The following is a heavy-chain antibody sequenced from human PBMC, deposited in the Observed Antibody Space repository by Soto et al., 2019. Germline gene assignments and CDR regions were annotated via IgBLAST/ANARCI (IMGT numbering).Heavy chain of an antibody. Sequence: EVQLLESGGGLVQPGGSLRLSCAASGFTFSSFAMSWVRQAPGKGLEWVSAISGSGGSTYYADSVKGRFTISRDNSKNTLYLQMNSLRAEDTAVYYCARGVDIVMVVAATRYFDYWGQGTLVTVSS. CDR2: ISGSGGST. V-gene: IGHV3-23*01. CDR3: ARGVDIVMVVAATRYFDY. J-gene: IGHJ4*02. CDR1: GFTFSSFA. D-gene: IGHD2-15*01.